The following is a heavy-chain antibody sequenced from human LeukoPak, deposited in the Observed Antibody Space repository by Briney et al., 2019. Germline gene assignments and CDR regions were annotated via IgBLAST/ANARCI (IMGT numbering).Heavy chain of an antibody. V-gene: IGHV3-23*01. Sequence: PGGTLRLSCAASGFTFSSYAMSWVRQAPGKGLEWVSTISNSDDNTYYADSVKGRFTISRDGSKNTLYLQMNSLTAEDTAIYYCAKATGTLSNWGQGTLVTVSS. D-gene: IGHD1-1*01. J-gene: IGHJ4*02. CDR1: GFTFSSYA. CDR2: ISNSDDNT. CDR3: AKATGTLSN.